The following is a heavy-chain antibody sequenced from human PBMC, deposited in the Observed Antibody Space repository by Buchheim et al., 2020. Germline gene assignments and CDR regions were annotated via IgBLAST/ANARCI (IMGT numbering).Heavy chain of an antibody. CDR2: IWYDGSNK. D-gene: IGHD3-3*01. CDR1: GFTFSSYG. CDR3: ARELLSGLSAYYDFWSGYYGVDY. Sequence: QVQLVESGGGVVQPGRSLRLSCAASGFTFSSYGMHWVRQAPGKGLEWVAVIWYDGSNKYYADSVKGRFTISRDHSKNTLYLQMNSLRAEDTAVYYCARELLSGLSAYYDFWSGYYGVDYWGQGTL. J-gene: IGHJ4*02. V-gene: IGHV3-33*01.